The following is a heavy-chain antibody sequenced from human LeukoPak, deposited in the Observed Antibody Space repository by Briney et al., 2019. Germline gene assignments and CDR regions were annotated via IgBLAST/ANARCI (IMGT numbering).Heavy chain of an antibody. D-gene: IGHD5-24*01. V-gene: IGHV3-23*01. Sequence: GGTLRLSCAASGFTFSSYGMGWVRQAPGKGLEWVSAISGSGGSTYYADSVKGRFTISRDNSKNTLYLQMNSLRAEDTAVYYCARADGYNYDYWGQGTLATVSS. J-gene: IGHJ4*02. CDR2: ISGSGGST. CDR3: ARADGYNYDY. CDR1: GFTFSSYG.